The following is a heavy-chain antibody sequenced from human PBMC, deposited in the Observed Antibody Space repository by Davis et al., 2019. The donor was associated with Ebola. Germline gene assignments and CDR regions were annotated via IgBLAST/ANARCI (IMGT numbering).Heavy chain of an antibody. CDR1: GYTFTSYG. CDR2: ISAYNGNT. D-gene: IGHD5-12*01. CDR3: ARIGYSGYFIYYGMDV. Sequence: ASVKVSCKASGYTFTSYGTSWVRQAPGQGLEWMGWISAYNGNTNYAQKLQGRVTMTTDTSTSTAYMELRSLRSDDTAVYYCARIGYSGYFIYYGMDVWGQGTTVTVSS. J-gene: IGHJ6*02. V-gene: IGHV1-18*01.